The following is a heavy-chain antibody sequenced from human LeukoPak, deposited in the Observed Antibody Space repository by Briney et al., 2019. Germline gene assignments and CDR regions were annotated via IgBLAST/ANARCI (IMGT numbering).Heavy chain of an antibody. V-gene: IGHV3-23*01. CDR1: GFTFSSYA. CDR3: AKDRGCSSTSCLSEGAFDI. J-gene: IGHJ3*02. CDR2: ISGSGGST. Sequence: GGSLRLSCAASGFTFSSYAMSWVRQAPGKGLEWVSAISGSGGSTYYADSVKGRFTISRDNSKNTLYLQMNSLRAEDTAVYYCAKDRGCSSTSCLSEGAFDIWGQGTMVTVSS. D-gene: IGHD2-2*01.